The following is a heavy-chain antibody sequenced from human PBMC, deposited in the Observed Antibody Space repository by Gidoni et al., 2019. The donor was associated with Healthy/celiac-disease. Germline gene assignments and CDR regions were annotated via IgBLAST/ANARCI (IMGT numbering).Heavy chain of an antibody. V-gene: IGHV3-21*01. CDR1: GFPFSSYS. J-gene: IGHJ4*02. CDR3: ARRGLVGATDY. CDR2: ISSSSSYI. Sequence: EVQLVESGGGLVKPGGSLRLSCSASGFPFSSYSMNWVRQAPGKGLEGVSSISSSSSYIYYEDSVKGRYTISRDNAKNSLYLQMNSLRAEDTAVYYCARRGLVGATDYWGQGILVTVSS. D-gene: IGHD1-26*01.